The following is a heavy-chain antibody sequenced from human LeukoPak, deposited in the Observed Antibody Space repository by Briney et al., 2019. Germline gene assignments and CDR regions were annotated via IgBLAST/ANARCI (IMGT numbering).Heavy chain of an antibody. CDR2: IWYDGSNK. V-gene: IGHV3-30*19. CDR1: GFTFRSYG. CDR3: AREFKLKSMDV. J-gene: IGHJ6*02. Sequence: GGSLRLSFAAPGFTFRSYGMHWVRQAPGKGREGVAVIWYDGSNKYYADSVKGRFAISRDNSKNTLYLQMNSLRAEDTAVYHCAREFKLKSMDVWGQGTTVTVSS.